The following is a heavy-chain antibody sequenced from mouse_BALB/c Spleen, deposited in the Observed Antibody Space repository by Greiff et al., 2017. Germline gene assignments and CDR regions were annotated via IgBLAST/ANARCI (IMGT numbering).Heavy chain of an antibody. CDR3: AREESVYYDSFDY. J-gene: IGHJ2*01. CDR1: GYSITSGYN. V-gene: IGHV3-6*02. CDR2: ISYDGSN. Sequence: EVKLVESGPGLVKPSQSLSLTCSVTGYSITSGYNWNWIRQFPGNQLEWMGYISYDGSNNYNPSLKNRISITRDTSKNQFFLKLNSVTTEDTATYDCAREESVYYDSFDYWGQGTTLTVSS. D-gene: IGHD2-4*01.